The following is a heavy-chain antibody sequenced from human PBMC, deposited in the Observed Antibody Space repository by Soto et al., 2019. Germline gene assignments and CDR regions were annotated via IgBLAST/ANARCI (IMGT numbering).Heavy chain of an antibody. V-gene: IGHV5-10-1*01. CDR1: GYTFTSYD. CDR3: ARQGHSSSSPYYYYYGMDV. J-gene: IGHJ6*02. D-gene: IGHD6-6*01. CDR2: IDPSDSYT. Sequence: ASVKVSCKASGYTFTSYDINWVRQATGQGLEWMGRIDPSDSYTNYSPSFQGHVTISADRSISTAYLQWSSLKDSDTAMYYCARQGHSSSSPYYYYYGMDVWGQGTTVTVSS.